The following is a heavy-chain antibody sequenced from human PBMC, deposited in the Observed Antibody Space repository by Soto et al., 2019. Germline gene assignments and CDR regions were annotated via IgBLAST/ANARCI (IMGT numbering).Heavy chain of an antibody. V-gene: IGHV3-23*01. CDR2: ISGSGGST. J-gene: IGHJ5*02. CDR3: AKDRITMIVVVPSGFDP. CDR1: GFTFSSYA. Sequence: GALRLSCAASGFTFSSYAMSWVRQAPGKGLEWVSAISGSGGSTYYADSVKGRFTISRDNSKNTLYLQMNSLRDEDTAVYYCAKDRITMIVVVPSGFDPWGQGTLVTVSS. D-gene: IGHD3-22*01.